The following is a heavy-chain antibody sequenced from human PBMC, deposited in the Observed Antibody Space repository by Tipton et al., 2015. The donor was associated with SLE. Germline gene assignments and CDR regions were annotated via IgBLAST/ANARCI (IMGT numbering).Heavy chain of an antibody. J-gene: IGHJ4*02. V-gene: IGHV3-7*01. D-gene: IGHD7-27*01. CDR1: GFTFSSYW. CDR2: IKQDGSEK. Sequence: SLRLSCAASGFTFSSYWMNWVRQAPGKGLEWVANIKQDGSEKYYVDSVKGRFTISRDNAKNSLYLQMNSLRAEDTAVYYCAATGDLRTFDYWGQGTLVTVSS. CDR3: AATGDLRTFDY.